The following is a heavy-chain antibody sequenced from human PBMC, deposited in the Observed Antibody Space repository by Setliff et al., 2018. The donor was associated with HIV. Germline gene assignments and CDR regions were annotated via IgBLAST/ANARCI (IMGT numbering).Heavy chain of an antibody. D-gene: IGHD6-13*01. J-gene: IGHJ5*02. CDR3: AVGGIAAAGWWFDP. CDR2: INAGTGDI. V-gene: IGHV1-3*01. Sequence: ASVKVSCKVSGYTLTELSLHWVRQAPGQRLEWMGWINAGTGDIEYSQKFQGRVTITRDTSASTAYMELSSLRSEDTAVYYCAVGGIAAAGWWFDPWGQGTLVTVSS. CDR1: GYTLTELS.